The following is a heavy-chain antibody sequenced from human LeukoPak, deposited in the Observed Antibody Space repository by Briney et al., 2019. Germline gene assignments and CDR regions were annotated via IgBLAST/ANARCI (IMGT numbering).Heavy chain of an antibody. CDR3: ARVKGFGELSYYYYGMDV. D-gene: IGHD3-10*01. CDR1: GGSFSGYY. CDR2: IYYSGST. Sequence: SETLSLTCAVYGGSFSGYYWSWIRQPPGKGLEWIGYIYYSGSTNYNPSLKSRVTISVGTSKNQFSLKLSSVTAADTAVYYCARVKGFGELSYYYYGMDVWGQGTTVTVSS. V-gene: IGHV4-59*01. J-gene: IGHJ6*02.